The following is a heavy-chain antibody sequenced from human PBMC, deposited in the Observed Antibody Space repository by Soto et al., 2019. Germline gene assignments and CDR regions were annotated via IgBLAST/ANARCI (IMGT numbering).Heavy chain of an antibody. V-gene: IGHV1-2*02. Sequence: ASVKVSCKASGYTFTGYYMHWVRQAPGQGLEWMGWINPNSGGTNYAQKFQGRVTMTRDTSISTAYMELSRLRSDDTAVYYCARDPEMTTVYGMDVWGQGTTVTSP. CDR1: GYTFTGYY. J-gene: IGHJ6*02. CDR2: INPNSGGT. D-gene: IGHD4-4*01. CDR3: ARDPEMTTVYGMDV.